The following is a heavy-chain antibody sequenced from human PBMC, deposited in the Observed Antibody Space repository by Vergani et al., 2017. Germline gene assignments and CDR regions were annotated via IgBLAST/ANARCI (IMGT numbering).Heavy chain of an antibody. CDR3: AQCANSVPRLPVY. CDR2: ISYDGTNK. J-gene: IGHJ4*02. Sequence: QVQLVESGGGVIQPGRSLRLSCAASGFTFGDHGFHWVRRPPGKGLEWVALISYDGTNKYYTNSVRGRFTISRDNSKSTLFLQMNGLTSEDTAIYYCAQCANSVPRLPVYWGQGALVAVSS. CDR1: GFTFGDHG. V-gene: IGHV3-30-3*01. D-gene: IGHD5/OR15-5a*01.